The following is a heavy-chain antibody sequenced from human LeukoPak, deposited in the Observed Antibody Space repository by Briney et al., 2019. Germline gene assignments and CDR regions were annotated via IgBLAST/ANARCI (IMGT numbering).Heavy chain of an antibody. Sequence: SETLSLTCTVSGGSISSYYWSWIWQPPGKGLEWIAYIFYSGSTNYNPSLKSRVTISVDTSKNQFSLKLSSVTAADTAVYYCARGGSSGYDPFDYWGQGTLVTVSS. CDR3: ARGGSSGYDPFDY. V-gene: IGHV4-59*01. CDR1: GGSISSYY. J-gene: IGHJ4*02. D-gene: IGHD5-12*01. CDR2: IFYSGST.